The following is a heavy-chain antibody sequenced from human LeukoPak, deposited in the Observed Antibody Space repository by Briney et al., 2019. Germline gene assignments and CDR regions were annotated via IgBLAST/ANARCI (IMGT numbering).Heavy chain of an antibody. D-gene: IGHD3-22*01. V-gene: IGHV1-18*01. Sequence: ASVKVSCKASGYTFTSYGISWVRQAPGQGLEWMGWISAYNGNTNYAQKLQGRVTMTTDTSTSTAYMELRSLRSDDTAVYYCARVTGYMIEDYFDYWGQGTLVTVSS. CDR1: GYTFTSYG. J-gene: IGHJ4*02. CDR2: ISAYNGNT. CDR3: ARVTGYMIEDYFDY.